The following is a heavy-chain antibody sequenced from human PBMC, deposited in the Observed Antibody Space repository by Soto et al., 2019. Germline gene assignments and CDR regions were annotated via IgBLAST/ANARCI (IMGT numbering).Heavy chain of an antibody. Sequence: QITLKGSGPTLVKPTQTLTLTCTFSGFSRSTTTVGVGWIRQPPGKALEWLALIYWDDDRSYIPSLKNRLTPXKDTSRGQVVLTMTNMDPVDTATYYCAQITPFDIKGYNGDYWRPGILVTVSS. J-gene: IGHJ4*02. V-gene: IGHV2-5*02. CDR2: IYWDDDR. CDR3: AQITPFDIKGYNGDY. D-gene: IGHD3-16*01. CDR1: GFSRSTTTVG.